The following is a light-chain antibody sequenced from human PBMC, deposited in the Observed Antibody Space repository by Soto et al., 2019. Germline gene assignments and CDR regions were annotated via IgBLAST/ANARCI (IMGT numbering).Light chain of an antibody. V-gene: IGLV1-40*01. Sequence: QSVLTQPPSVSGAPGQRVTFSCIGSSSNIGADHDVHWYQQLPETAPKLLIYGNVNRPSGVPDRFSGSKSGASAALAITGLQAEDEADYYCQSYDSSLGFVFGTGTKVTVL. CDR2: GNV. CDR3: QSYDSSLGFV. J-gene: IGLJ1*01. CDR1: SSNIGADHD.